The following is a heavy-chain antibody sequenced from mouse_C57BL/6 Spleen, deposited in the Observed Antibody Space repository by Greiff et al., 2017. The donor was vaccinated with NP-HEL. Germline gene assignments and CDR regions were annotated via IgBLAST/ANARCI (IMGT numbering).Heavy chain of an antibody. J-gene: IGHJ2*01. Sequence: EVQLVESGGGLVKPGGSLKLSCAASGFTFSSYAMSWVRQTPEKRLEWVATISDGGSYTYYPDNVKGRFTISRDNAKNNLYLQMSHLKSEDTAMYYCARVHDGYNNYWGQGTTLTVSS. CDR1: GFTFSSYA. CDR2: ISDGGSYT. V-gene: IGHV5-4*01. D-gene: IGHD2-3*01. CDR3: ARVHDGYNNY.